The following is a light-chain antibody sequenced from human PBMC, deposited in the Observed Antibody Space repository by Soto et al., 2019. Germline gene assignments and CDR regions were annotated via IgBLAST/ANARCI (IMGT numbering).Light chain of an antibody. CDR3: FSTDSSGDPKGM. CDR2: DDS. Sequence: SSELTQPPSVSVPPGQTARITCSGGGFSKMSAYGYQQKSGQAPVLLLYDDSKRPPRIPESFSGSAAGTMGTLTISGAQVEDEADYYCFSTDSSGDPKGMFGGGTKLTVL. CDR1: GFSKMS. J-gene: IGLJ3*02. V-gene: IGLV3-10*01.